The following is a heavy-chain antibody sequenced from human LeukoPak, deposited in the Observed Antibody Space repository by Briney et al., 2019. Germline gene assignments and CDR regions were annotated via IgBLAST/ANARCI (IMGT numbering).Heavy chain of an antibody. CDR2: ISTFNGNR. J-gene: IGHJ4*02. Sequence: VASVKVSCKASGYTFTSYGFSWVRQAPGQGLEWMGWISTFNGNRHYAQKLQDRVTMTTDTSTSTVYMELRSLRSDDTAVYYCARGVLSGSAPFDYWGQGTLVIVSS. CDR1: GYTFTSYG. D-gene: IGHD1-26*01. CDR3: ARGVLSGSAPFDY. V-gene: IGHV1-18*01.